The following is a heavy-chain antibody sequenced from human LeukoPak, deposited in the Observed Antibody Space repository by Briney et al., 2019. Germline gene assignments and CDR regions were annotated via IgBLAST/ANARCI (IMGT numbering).Heavy chain of an antibody. Sequence: ASVKVSCKASGYTFTGYYMHWVRQAPGQGLEWMGWINPNSGGTHYAQKFQGRVTMTRDTSTNTAYMELSRLRSDDTAVYYCATGPYSSSWVPFDYWGQGSLVTVSS. CDR2: INPNSGGT. D-gene: IGHD6-13*01. CDR3: ATGPYSSSWVPFDY. J-gene: IGHJ4*02. CDR1: GYTFTGYY. V-gene: IGHV1-2*02.